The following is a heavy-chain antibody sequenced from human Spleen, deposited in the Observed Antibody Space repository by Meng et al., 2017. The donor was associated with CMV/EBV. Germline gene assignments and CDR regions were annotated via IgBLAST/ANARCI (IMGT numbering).Heavy chain of an antibody. CDR3: ARDQGGANSPYYYYCVDV. V-gene: IGHV3-33*08. Sequence: GESLKISCAASGFTFSSYSMNWVRQAPGKGLEWVAVIWYDGSNKYYGDSLKGRFTMSRDNSKNTLYLQMKSLRVEDTAVYYCARDQGGANSPYYYYCVDVWGQGTTVTVSS. CDR2: IWYDGSNK. J-gene: IGHJ6*02. D-gene: IGHD3-16*01. CDR1: GFTFSSYS.